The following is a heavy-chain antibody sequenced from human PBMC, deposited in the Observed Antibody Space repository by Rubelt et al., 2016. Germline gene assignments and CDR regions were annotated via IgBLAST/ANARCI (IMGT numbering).Heavy chain of an antibody. Sequence: QVQLVQYGAEVKKPGASVKVSCKASGYTFTSYGISWVRQAPGQGLEWMGWISAYNGNTNYAQKRQGRVTMTTDTSTSTAYMELRSLRSDDTAVYYCARDPLPVRGVIMTPTHWGQGTLVTVSS. V-gene: IGHV1-18*01. J-gene: IGHJ4*02. D-gene: IGHD3-10*01. CDR3: ARDPLPVRGVIMTPTH. CDR2: ISAYNGNT. CDR1: GYTFTSYG.